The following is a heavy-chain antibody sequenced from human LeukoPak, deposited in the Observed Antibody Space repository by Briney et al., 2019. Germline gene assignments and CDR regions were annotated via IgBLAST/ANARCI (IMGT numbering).Heavy chain of an antibody. CDR1: GFTFSSYA. CDR3: ARGPTYYDYVWGSYPPPTI. J-gene: IGHJ3*02. D-gene: IGHD3-16*02. CDR2: ISYDGSNK. Sequence: PERSLRLSCAASGFTFSSYAMHWVRQAPGKGLEWVAVISYDGSNKYYAHSVKGRFTISRDNSKNTLYLQMNSLRAEDTAVYYCARGPTYYDYVWGSYPPPTIWGQGTMVTVSS. V-gene: IGHV3-30*04.